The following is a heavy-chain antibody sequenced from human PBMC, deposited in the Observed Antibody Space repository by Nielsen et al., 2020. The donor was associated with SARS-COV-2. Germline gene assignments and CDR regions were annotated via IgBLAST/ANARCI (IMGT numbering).Heavy chain of an antibody. D-gene: IGHD6-19*01. J-gene: IGHJ4*02. V-gene: IGHV3-33*01. Sequence: GESLKISCAASGFTFSSYGMHWVRQAPGKGLEWVAVIWYDGSNKYYADSVKGRFTISRDNSKNTLYLQMNSLRAEDTAVYYCAREYSGWVVGYFDYWGQGTLVTVSS. CDR1: GFTFSSYG. CDR3: AREYSGWVVGYFDY. CDR2: IWYDGSNK.